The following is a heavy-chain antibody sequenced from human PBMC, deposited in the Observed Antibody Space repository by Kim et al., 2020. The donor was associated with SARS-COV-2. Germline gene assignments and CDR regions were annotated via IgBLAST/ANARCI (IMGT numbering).Heavy chain of an antibody. V-gene: IGHV3-13*01. J-gene: IGHJ4*02. CDR3: ATGGGDWTKNNYYFAS. D-gene: IGHD1-1*01. CDR1: GFTFSTSD. CDR2: IGTLRET. Sequence: GGSLRLSCAASGFTFSTSDMHWVRLVTGRGLEWVSAIGTLRETFYPDSVRGRFTVSRDNGKNSLYLQMNSLRVEDTAVYYCATGGGDWTKNNYYFASWGQGSLVTVSA.